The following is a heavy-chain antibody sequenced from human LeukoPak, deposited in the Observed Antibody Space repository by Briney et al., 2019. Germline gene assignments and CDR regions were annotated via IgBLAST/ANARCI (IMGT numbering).Heavy chain of an antibody. CDR3: ASGWALRF. Sequence: SQTLSLTCAISGDSVYSNTAAWNWIRQSPSRGLEWLGRTYYRSEWHYDYAVSVKSRITINADTSKNQFSLQLNSVTPEDTAVYYCASGWALRFRGQGTLVTVSS. D-gene: IGHD6-19*01. CDR1: GDSVYSNTAA. CDR2: TYYRSEWHY. V-gene: IGHV6-1*01. J-gene: IGHJ4*02.